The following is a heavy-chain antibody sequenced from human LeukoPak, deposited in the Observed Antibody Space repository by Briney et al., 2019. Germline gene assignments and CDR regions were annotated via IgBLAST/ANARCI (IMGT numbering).Heavy chain of an antibody. CDR1: GYTFTGYY. J-gene: IGHJ3*02. D-gene: IGHD5-12*01. CDR3: AREERYSGYYDASDI. Sequence: GASVKVSCKASGYTFTGYYMHWVRQAPGQGLEWMGWINPNSGGTNYAQKFQGRVTMTRDTSISTAYMELSRLRSDDTAVYYCAREERYSGYYDASDIWGQGTMVTVSS. V-gene: IGHV1-2*02. CDR2: INPNSGGT.